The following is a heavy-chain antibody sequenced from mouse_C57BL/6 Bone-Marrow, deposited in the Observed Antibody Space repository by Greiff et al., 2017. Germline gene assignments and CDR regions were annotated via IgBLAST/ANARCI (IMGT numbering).Heavy chain of an antibody. V-gene: IGHV1-55*01. CDR1: GYTFTSYW. D-gene: IGHD2-3*01. J-gene: IGHJ3*01. CDR2: IYPGSGST. CDR3: ARGDDGYWFAY. Sequence: QVQLQQPGAELVKPGASVKMSCKASGYTFTSYWITWVKQRPGQGLEWIGDIYPGSGSTNYNEKFKSKATLTVETSSSTAYMQLSSLTSEDSAVYYCARGDDGYWFAYWGQGTLVTVSA.